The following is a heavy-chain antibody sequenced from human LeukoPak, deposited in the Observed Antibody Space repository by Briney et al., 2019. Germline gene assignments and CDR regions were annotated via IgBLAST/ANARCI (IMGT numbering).Heavy chain of an antibody. Sequence: GGSLRLSCAAPGFTFSSYWMHWVRQAPGKGLVWVSRINSDGSSTSYADSVKGRFTISRDNAKNTLYLQMNSLRGEDTAVYYCTTYSSSWHAIDYWGQGTLVTVSS. V-gene: IGHV3-74*01. D-gene: IGHD6-13*01. CDR2: INSDGSST. CDR1: GFTFSSYW. CDR3: TTYSSSWHAIDY. J-gene: IGHJ4*02.